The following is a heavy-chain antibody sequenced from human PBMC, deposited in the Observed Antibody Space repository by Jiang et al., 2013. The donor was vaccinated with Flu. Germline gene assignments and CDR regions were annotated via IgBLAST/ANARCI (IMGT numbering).Heavy chain of an antibody. Sequence: SCAASGFTSASYEMNWVRQAPGKGLEWLSYITRSGSTTYNADSVEGRFTISRDNAKNSLYLQMNSLRAEDTAVYYCARDRFHDSGIDYWGQGTLVTVSS. D-gene: IGHD3-10*01. CDR3: ARDRFHDSGIDY. CDR2: ITRSGSTT. CDR1: GFTSASYE. V-gene: IGHV3-48*03. J-gene: IGHJ4*02.